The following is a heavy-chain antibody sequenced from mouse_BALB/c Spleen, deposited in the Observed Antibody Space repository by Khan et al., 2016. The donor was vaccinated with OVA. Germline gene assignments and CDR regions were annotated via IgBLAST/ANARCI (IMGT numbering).Heavy chain of an antibody. CDR2: INTYRGEP. J-gene: IGHJ1*01. CDR3: ARSNSYWYFDV. D-gene: IGHD4-1*02. Sequence: QIQLVQSGPELKKPGETVKISCKASGYTFTNYGMNWVKRAPGKGLKWRGWINTYRGEPTYAADSNGRSAFSLETSASTAYLQIKNLKNEDTATYFCARSNSYWYFDVWGAGTTVTVSS. CDR1: GYTFTNYG. V-gene: IGHV9-3-1*01.